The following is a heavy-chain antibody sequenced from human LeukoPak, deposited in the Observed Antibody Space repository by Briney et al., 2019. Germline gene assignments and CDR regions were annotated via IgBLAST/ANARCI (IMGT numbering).Heavy chain of an antibody. CDR3: ARLRSSRYTVTPRSASYAFDI. CDR1: GGSFSGYY. V-gene: IGHV4-34*01. D-gene: IGHD4-17*01. CDR2: INHSGST. J-gene: IGHJ3*02. Sequence: SETLSLTCAVYGGSFSGYYWSWIRQPPGKGLEWIGEINHSGSTNYNPSLKSRVTISVDTSKNQFSLKLSSVTAADTAVYYCARLRSSRYTVTPRSASYAFDIWGQGTMVTVSS.